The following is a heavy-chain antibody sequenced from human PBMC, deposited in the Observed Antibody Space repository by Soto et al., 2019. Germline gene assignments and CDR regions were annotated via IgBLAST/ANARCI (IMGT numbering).Heavy chain of an antibody. CDR3: ASNGGLFDI. CDR2: IIPLLGIA. Sequence: QVQLVQSGAEVKKPGSSVKVSCKASGGTFSSYTISWVRQAPGQGLEWMGRIIPLLGIANYAQKFQGRVTITADKSTSTAYMELSSLRSEDTAVYYCASNGGLFDIWGQGTMVTVSS. V-gene: IGHV1-69*02. J-gene: IGHJ3*02. CDR1: GGTFSSYT. D-gene: IGHD4-17*01.